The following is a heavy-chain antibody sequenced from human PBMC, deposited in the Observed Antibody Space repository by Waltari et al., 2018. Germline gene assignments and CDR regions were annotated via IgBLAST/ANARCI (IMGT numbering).Heavy chain of an antibody. D-gene: IGHD3-10*01. CDR3: ARDPGVVGSRSYYFDY. V-gene: IGHV3-23*01. Sequence: EVQLLESGGGLVQPGGSLRLSCAASGFTFRNYAMTWVRQAPGKGVEWVSTIRGTVGSTYYADSVKGRFTISRDNSENTLFLQLNSRRAGDTAIYCCARDPGVVGSRSYYFDYWGQGSLVTVSS. J-gene: IGHJ4*02. CDR1: GFTFRNYA. CDR2: IRGTVGST.